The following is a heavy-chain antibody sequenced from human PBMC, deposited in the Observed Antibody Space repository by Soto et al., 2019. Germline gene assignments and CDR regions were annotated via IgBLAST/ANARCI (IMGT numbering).Heavy chain of an antibody. Sequence: SETLSLTCTVSGGSVSSGSYDWSWIRQPPXKGLEWIGYIYYSGSTNYNPSLKSRVTISVDTSKNQFSLKLSSVTAADTAVYYCAADRKPLTLYYYDYYGMDVWGQGPTVTVSS. V-gene: IGHV4-61*01. CDR1: GGSVSSGSYD. D-gene: IGHD3-16*02. CDR3: AADRKPLTLYYYDYYGMDV. CDR2: IYYSGST. J-gene: IGHJ6*02.